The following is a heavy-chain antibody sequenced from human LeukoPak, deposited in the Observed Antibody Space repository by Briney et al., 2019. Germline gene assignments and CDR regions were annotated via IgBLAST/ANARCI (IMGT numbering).Heavy chain of an antibody. D-gene: IGHD2-2*01. CDR3: ARDSPRHCSSTSCSNLGFDY. Sequence: SETLSLTCAVYGGSFSGYYWSWIRQPPGKGLEWIGEINHSGSTNYNPSLKSRVTISVDTSKNQFSLKLSSVTAADTAVYYCARDSPRHCSSTSCSNLGFDYWGQGTLVTVSS. V-gene: IGHV4-34*01. J-gene: IGHJ4*02. CDR2: INHSGST. CDR1: GGSFSGYY.